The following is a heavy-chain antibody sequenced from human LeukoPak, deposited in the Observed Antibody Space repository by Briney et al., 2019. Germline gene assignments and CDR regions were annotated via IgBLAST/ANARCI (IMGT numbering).Heavy chain of an antibody. V-gene: IGHV3-30*03. CDR2: ISYDGSNK. D-gene: IGHD5-24*01. J-gene: IGHJ6*02. CDR1: GFTFSSYG. Sequence: GGSLRLSCAASGFTFSSYGMHWVRQAPGKGLEWVAVISYDGSNKYYADSVKGRFTISRDNSKNTLYLQMNSLRAEDTAVYYCARDHRLQLLLQYYYYYYGMDVWGQGTTVTVSS. CDR3: ARDHRLQLLLQYYYYYYGMDV.